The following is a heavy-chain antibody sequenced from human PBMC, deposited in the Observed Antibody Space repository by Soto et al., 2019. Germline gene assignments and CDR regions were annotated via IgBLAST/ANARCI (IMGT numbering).Heavy chain of an antibody. CDR2: IYYSGST. CDR3: ARRYYDILTGPFDY. D-gene: IGHD3-9*01. CDR1: GGSISSSSYY. J-gene: IGHJ4*02. V-gene: IGHV4-39*01. Sequence: PSETLSLTCTVSGGSISSSSYYWGWIRQPPGKGLEWIGSIYYSGSTYYNPSHKSRVTISVDTSKNQFSLKLSSVTAADTAVYYCARRYYDILTGPFDYWSQGTLVTVSS.